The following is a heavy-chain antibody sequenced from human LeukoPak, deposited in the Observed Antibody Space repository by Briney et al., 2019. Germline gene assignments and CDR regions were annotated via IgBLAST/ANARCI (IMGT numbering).Heavy chain of an antibody. V-gene: IGHV3-30*03. D-gene: IGHD3-3*01. Sequence: GGSLRLSCAASPFTFSSYGMHWVRQAPGKGLEWVAVISYDGSNKYYADSVKGRFTISRDNSKNTLYLQMNSLRAEDTAVYYCGGYDFWSRQPYYYGMDVWGQGTTVTVSS. CDR3: GGYDFWSRQPYYYGMDV. CDR2: ISYDGSNK. J-gene: IGHJ6*02. CDR1: PFTFSSYG.